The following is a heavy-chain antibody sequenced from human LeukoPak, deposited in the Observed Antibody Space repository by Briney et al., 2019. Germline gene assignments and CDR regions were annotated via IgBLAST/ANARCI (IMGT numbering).Heavy chain of an antibody. V-gene: IGHV4-39*01. D-gene: IGHD1-20*01. Sequence: SETLSLTCTVSGGSISSSSYYWGWIRQPPGKGLEWIGSIYYSGSTYYNPSLKSRVTISVDTSKNQFSLKLSSVTAADTAVCYCARQLADITPQHHDYWGQGTLVTVSS. CDR3: ARQLADITPQHHDY. J-gene: IGHJ4*02. CDR1: GGSISSSSYY. CDR2: IYYSGST.